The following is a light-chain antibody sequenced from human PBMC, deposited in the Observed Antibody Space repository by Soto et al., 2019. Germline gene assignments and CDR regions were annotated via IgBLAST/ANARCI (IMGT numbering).Light chain of an antibody. CDR3: STYTSSTTDG. V-gene: IGLV2-14*01. Sequence: SVLTQPSSLSGSPGQSITISCTGTSSDVGGYNFVSWYQQHPGKAPKLMIYDVSNRPSGVSNRFSGSKSGNTASLTISGLQTEDDADYYGSTYTSSTTDGFGTGTKVTVL. J-gene: IGLJ1*01. CDR1: SSDVGGYNF. CDR2: DVS.